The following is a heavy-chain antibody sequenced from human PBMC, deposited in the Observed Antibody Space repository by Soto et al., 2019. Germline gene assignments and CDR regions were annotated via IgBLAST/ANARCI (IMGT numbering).Heavy chain of an antibody. CDR3: ARGRVVTATDYYYGMDV. V-gene: IGHV1-69*12. CDR1: GGTFSSYA. J-gene: IGHJ6*02. D-gene: IGHD2-21*02. Sequence: QVQLVQSGAEVKKPGSSVKVSCKASGGTFSSYAISWVRQAPGQGLEWMGGIIPIFGTANYAQKFQGRVTITADESTSTAYMELSSLRSEDTAVYYCARGRVVTATDYYYGMDVWGQGTTVTVSS. CDR2: IIPIFGTA.